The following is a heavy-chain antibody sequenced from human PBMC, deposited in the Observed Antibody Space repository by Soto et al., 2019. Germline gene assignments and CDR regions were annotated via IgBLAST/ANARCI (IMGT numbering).Heavy chain of an antibody. CDR2: IIPIFGTA. CDR3: ARDANGDSKNIYYYYGMDV. J-gene: IGHJ6*02. CDR1: GGTFSSYA. D-gene: IGHD4-17*01. Sequence: QVQLVQSGAEVKKPGSSVKVSCKASGGTFSSYAISWVRQAPGQGLEWMGGIIPIFGTANYAQKFQGRVTITADESTSTAYMELSSLRSEDTAVYYCARDANGDSKNIYYYYGMDVWGQGTTVTVSS. V-gene: IGHV1-69*01.